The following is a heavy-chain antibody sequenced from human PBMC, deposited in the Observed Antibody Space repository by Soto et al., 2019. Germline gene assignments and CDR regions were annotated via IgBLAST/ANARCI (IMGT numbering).Heavy chain of an antibody. CDR3: GKDVGDYVPYYYGVDV. CDR1: GFTFKTHA. D-gene: IGHD1-26*01. V-gene: IGHV3-30*18. J-gene: IGHJ6*02. Sequence: QVQLVESGGGVVQPGTSLRLSCAASGFTFKTHAMHWVRQAPGKGLEWMAVIAYDGNEKCYADSVKGRFTIYRDNSKNALYLQINTLRNEDTAVYYCGKDVGDYVPYYYGVDVWGQGTTFTVS. CDR2: IAYDGNEK.